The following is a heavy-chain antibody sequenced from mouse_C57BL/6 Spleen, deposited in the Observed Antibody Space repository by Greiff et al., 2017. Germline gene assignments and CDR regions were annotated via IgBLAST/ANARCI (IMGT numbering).Heavy chain of an antibody. CDR3: ARSYGNSGYWYFDV. D-gene: IGHD2-1*01. CDR2: INPGSGGT. CDR1: GYAFTNYL. V-gene: IGHV1-54*01. J-gene: IGHJ1*03. Sequence: QVQLQQSGAELVRPGTSVKVSCKASGYAFTNYLIEWVKQRPGQGLEWIGVINPGSGGTNYNEKFKGKATLTADKSSSTAYMQLSSLTSEDSAVYFGARSYGNSGYWYFDVWGTGTTVTVSS.